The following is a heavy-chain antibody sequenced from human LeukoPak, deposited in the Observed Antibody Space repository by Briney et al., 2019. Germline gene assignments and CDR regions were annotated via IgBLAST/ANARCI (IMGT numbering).Heavy chain of an antibody. CDR3: ARSLRWELLQYFDY. Sequence: ASVKVSCKASGYTFTSYGISWARQAPGQGLEWMGWISAYNGNTNYAQKLQGRVTMTTDTSTSTAYMELRSLRSDDTAVYYCARSLRWELLQYFDYWGQGTLVTVSS. CDR2: ISAYNGNT. J-gene: IGHJ4*02. V-gene: IGHV1-18*01. D-gene: IGHD1-26*01. CDR1: GYTFTSYG.